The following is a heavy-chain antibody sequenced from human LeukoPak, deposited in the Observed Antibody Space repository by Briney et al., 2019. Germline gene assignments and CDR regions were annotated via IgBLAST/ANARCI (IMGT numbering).Heavy chain of an antibody. CDR1: GFTFSSYS. CDR2: ISSSSSYI. J-gene: IGHJ4*02. D-gene: IGHD3-10*01. V-gene: IGHV3-21*01. CDR3: ARVGTEDGFDY. Sequence: PGGSPRLSCAASGFTFSSYSMNWVRQAPGKGLEWVSSISSSSSYIYYADSVKGRFTISRDNAKNSLYLQMNSLRAEDTAVYYCARVGTEDGFDYWGQGTLVTVSS.